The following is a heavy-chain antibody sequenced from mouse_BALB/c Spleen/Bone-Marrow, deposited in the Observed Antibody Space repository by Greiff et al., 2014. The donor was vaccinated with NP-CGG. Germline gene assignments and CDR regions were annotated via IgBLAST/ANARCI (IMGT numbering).Heavy chain of an antibody. D-gene: IGHD1-1*01. Sequence: VKLVESGPGLVAPSQSLSITCTVSGFSLTSYGVHWVRQPPGKVLEWLGVIWAGGSTNYYSALMSRLSISKDNSKSQVFLKMNRLQTDDTAMYYCARGSYYEGAMDYWGQGTSVTVSS. V-gene: IGHV2-9*02. CDR2: IWAGGST. CDR1: GFSLTSYG. J-gene: IGHJ4*01. CDR3: ARGSYYEGAMDY.